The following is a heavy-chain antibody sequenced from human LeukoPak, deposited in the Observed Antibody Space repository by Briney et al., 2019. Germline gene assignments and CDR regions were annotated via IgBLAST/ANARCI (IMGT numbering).Heavy chain of an antibody. CDR1: GYTFTSYG. CDR2: ISAYNGNT. D-gene: IGHD2-2*01. CDR3: ASTSGRYYDAFDI. V-gene: IGHV1-18*01. Sequence: ASVKVSCKASGYTFTSYGISWVRQAPGQGLEWMGWISAYNGNTNYAQKFQGRVTITADESTSTAYMELSSLRSEDTAVYYCASTSGRYYDAFDIWGQGTMVTVSS. J-gene: IGHJ3*02.